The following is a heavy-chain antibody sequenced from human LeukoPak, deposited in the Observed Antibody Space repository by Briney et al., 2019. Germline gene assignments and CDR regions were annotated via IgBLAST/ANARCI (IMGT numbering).Heavy chain of an antibody. V-gene: IGHV4-34*01. CDR1: GGSFSGNY. J-gene: IGHJ4*02. CDR2: SSPTGDIT. Sequence: SETLSLTCAVYGGSFSGNYWTLIRQTPGRGLEWIGESSPTGDITGYNPSLRGRATISVDSSKKQFSLKLTSVTAADTGVYYCARVPDFIARPCDSWGPGTLVTVSS. CDR3: ARVPDFIARPCDS. D-gene: IGHD2-21*01.